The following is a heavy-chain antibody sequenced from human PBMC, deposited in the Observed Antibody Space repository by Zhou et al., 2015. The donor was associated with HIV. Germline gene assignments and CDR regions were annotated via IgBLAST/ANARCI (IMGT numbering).Heavy chain of an antibody. Sequence: QVQLVQSGAEVKKPGASVKVSCKASGYTFTSYGISWVRQAPGQGLEWMGWISAYNGNTNYAQKLQGRVTMTTDTSTSTAYMELRSLRSDDTAVYYCARDVRTIFGVVIMVPFDYWGQGTLVTVSS. CDR3: ARDVRTIFGVVIMVPFDY. V-gene: IGHV1-18*01. D-gene: IGHD3-3*01. CDR2: ISAYNGNT. CDR1: GYTFTSYG. J-gene: IGHJ4*02.